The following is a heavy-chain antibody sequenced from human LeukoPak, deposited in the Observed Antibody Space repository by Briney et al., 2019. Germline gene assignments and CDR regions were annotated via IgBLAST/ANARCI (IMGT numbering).Heavy chain of an antibody. CDR2: ISGSGGST. Sequence: PGWSLRLSGAASGFTFNNAWMSWVRQAPRKGLEWVSAISGSGGSTYYADSVKGRFTISRDNSKNTPYLQMNSLRAEDTAVYYCAKDPSIAAAGTSYFDYWGQGTLVTVSS. CDR3: AKDPSIAAAGTSYFDY. J-gene: IGHJ4*02. CDR1: GFTFNNAW. V-gene: IGHV3-23*01. D-gene: IGHD6-13*01.